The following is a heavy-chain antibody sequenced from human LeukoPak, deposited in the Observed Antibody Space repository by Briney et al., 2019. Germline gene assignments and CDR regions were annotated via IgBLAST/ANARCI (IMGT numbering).Heavy chain of an antibody. Sequence: GGSLRLSCAASGFTFNNYAVTWVRQAPGKGPEWVSAIGGSGRSTFYAVSVKGRFTISRDSSKKTIYLQMDSLRVEDTAVYYCARGYCGRDTCLGAFDLWGQGTLVTVS. V-gene: IGHV3-23*01. D-gene: IGHD2-21*01. CDR2: IGGSGRST. J-gene: IGHJ3*01. CDR3: ARGYCGRDTCLGAFDL. CDR1: GFTFNNYA.